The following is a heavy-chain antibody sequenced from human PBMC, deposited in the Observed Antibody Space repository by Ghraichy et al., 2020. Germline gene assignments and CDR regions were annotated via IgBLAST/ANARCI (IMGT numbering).Heavy chain of an antibody. J-gene: IGHJ6*03. V-gene: IGHV3-21*01. CDR1: GFTFSSYN. Sequence: GGSLRLSCAASGFTFSSYNMNWVRQAPGKGLEWVSSISSSSSYIYYADSVKGRFTISRDNAKNSLYLQMNSLRAEDTAVYYCARRVRDIAALPNKYYYYMDVWGKGTTVTVSS. D-gene: IGHD6-6*01. CDR2: ISSSSSYI. CDR3: ARRVRDIAALPNKYYYYMDV.